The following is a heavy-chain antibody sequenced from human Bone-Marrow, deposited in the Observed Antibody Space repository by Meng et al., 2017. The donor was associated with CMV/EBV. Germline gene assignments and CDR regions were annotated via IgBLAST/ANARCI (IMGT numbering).Heavy chain of an antibody. J-gene: IGHJ4*02. V-gene: IGHV4-34*12. Sequence: SETLSLTCAVYGGSFSGYYWSWIRQPPGKGLEWIGSIFHRGSTYYNPSLKSRVTISVGTSKNQFSLKLSSVTAADTAVYYCARYYDSSEYYFDYWGQGTLVTVSS. CDR2: IFHRGST. CDR3: ARYYDSSEYYFDY. CDR1: GGSFSGYY. D-gene: IGHD3-22*01.